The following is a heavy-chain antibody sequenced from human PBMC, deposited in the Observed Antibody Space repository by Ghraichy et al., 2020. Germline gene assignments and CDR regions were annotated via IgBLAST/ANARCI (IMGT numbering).Heavy chain of an antibody. CDR3: AKSIGELEFRYFDL. D-gene: IGHD1-26*01. CDR2: ISDSGRIT. Sequence: LSLTCAASGFTFRKYAMSWVRQAPGQGPEWVSAISDSGRITHYADSVEGRFTISRDNSNNTLYLQMNNLKVDDTALYYCAKSIGELEFRYFDLWGRGTLVTVST. V-gene: IGHV3-23*01. J-gene: IGHJ2*01. CDR1: GFTFRKYA.